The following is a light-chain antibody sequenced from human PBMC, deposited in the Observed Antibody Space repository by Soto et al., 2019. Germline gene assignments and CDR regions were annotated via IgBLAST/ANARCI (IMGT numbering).Light chain of an antibody. V-gene: IGKV1-27*01. Sequence: DIQMTQSPSSLSAPVGDIVTIACRASQGISNFLAWYQQKPGKVPKLLIYAASTLQSGVPSPFSGSGSGTDFTLTSSSLQPEDVATYYCQNYTSAPGPFGPGPKWISN. J-gene: IGKJ3*01. CDR3: QNYTSAPGP. CDR2: AAS. CDR1: QGISNF.